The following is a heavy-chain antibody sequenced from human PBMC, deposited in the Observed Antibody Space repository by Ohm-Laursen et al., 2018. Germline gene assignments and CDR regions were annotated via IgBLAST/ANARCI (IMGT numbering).Heavy chain of an antibody. D-gene: IGHD4-17*01. J-gene: IGHJ4*02. CDR1: GFTFSSYE. V-gene: IGHV3-48*03. CDR3: ARGAPFYGGFDY. CDR2: ISSSGSTI. Sequence: GSPRLSCTAPGFTFSSYEMNWVRQAPGKGLEWVSYISSSGSTIYYADSVKGRFTISRDNAKNSLYLQMSGLRGEDTAVYYCARGAPFYGGFDYWGQGTLVTVSS.